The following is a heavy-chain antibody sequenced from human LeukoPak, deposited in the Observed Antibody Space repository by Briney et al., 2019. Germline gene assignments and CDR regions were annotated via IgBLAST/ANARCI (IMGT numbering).Heavy chain of an antibody. V-gene: IGHV4-59*01. CDR3: AREGGVYCSGGSCYSDGAENWFDP. Sequence: SETLSLTCTVSGGSISGYYWSWIRQPPGKGLEWIGYIYYSGSTNYNPSLKSRVTISVDTSKNQFSLKLSSVTAADTAVYYCAREGGVYCSGGSCYSDGAENWFDPWGQGTLVTVSS. J-gene: IGHJ5*02. CDR1: GGSISGYY. CDR2: IYYSGST. D-gene: IGHD2-15*01.